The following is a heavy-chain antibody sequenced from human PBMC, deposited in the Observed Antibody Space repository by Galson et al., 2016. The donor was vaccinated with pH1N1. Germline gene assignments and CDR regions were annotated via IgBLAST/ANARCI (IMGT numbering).Heavy chain of an antibody. CDR1: GHTFTLYY. V-gene: IGHV1-46*01. CDR2: IDPGSGGT. Sequence: SVKVSCKASGHTFTLYYFHWVRQAPGQGLEWLGIIDPGSGGTNYNQKFQGRVTMTRDTSTNTVYVELSTLISEDTAMYYCVGIKGGALDIWGQGTKVIVSS. CDR3: VGIKGGALDI. J-gene: IGHJ3*02. D-gene: IGHD3-16*01.